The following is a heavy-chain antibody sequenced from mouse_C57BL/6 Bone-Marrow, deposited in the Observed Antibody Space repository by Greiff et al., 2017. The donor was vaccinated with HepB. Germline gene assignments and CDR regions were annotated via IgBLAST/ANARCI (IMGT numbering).Heavy chain of an antibody. D-gene: IGHD1-1*01. CDR3: ARGDYYGSPLDY. Sequence: QVQLQQPGAELVKPGASVKLSCKASGYTFTSYWMHWVKQRPGRGLEWIGRIDPNSGGTKYNEKFKGKATLTADKSSSTAYMELRSLTSEDSAVYFCARGDYYGSPLDYWGQGTTLTVSS. CDR2: IDPNSGGT. CDR1: GYTFTSYW. V-gene: IGHV1-62-3*01. J-gene: IGHJ2*01.